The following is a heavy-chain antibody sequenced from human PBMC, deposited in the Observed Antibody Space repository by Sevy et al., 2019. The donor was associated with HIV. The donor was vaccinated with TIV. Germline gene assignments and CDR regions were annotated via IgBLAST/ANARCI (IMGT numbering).Heavy chain of an antibody. CDR3: ALGRQAYLVVVPSTVPFDY. CDR1: GGSFSGYF. CDR2: INHTGTL. J-gene: IGHJ4*02. V-gene: IGHV4-34*01. Sequence: SETLSLTCAVYGGSFSGYFWNWIRQSPGKGLEWVGEINHTGTLKYNPSLKSRVTISVDASKNQLSLHLSSVTAADTAIYYCALGRQAYLVVVPSTVPFDYWGQGTLVTVSS. D-gene: IGHD2-2*01.